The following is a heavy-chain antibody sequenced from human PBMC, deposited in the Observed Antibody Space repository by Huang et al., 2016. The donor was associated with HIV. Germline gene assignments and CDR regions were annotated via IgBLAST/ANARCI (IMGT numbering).Heavy chain of an antibody. J-gene: IGHJ4*02. CDR3: ARLVVGFDY. CDR2: KNPNSGNT. V-gene: IGHV1-8*03. CDR1: GYTFPSYD. Sequence: QVQLVQSGSEVKKPGASVKVSCKASGYTFPSYDINWVRQANGRGLEWMGWKNPNSGNTGYAQKFQGRVTITRNTSISTAYMKLSSLRSEDTAVYYCARLVVGFDYWGQGTLVTVSS. D-gene: IGHD2-2*01.